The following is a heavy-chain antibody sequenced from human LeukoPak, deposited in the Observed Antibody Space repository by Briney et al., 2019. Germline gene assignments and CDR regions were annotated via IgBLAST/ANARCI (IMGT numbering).Heavy chain of an antibody. CDR2: IESSGDM. J-gene: IGHJ2*01. CDR1: GFTVSGNH. V-gene: IGHV3-66*01. CDR3: ASATYSRYWYFDP. Sequence: GGSLRLSCAASGFTVSGNHMSWVRQSPEKGLEWVAIIESSGDMVYANSVKGRFTISRDNSKNTVSLQLNSLRAEDMAMYYCASATYSRYWYFDPWGRGTLVTVSS. D-gene: IGHD1-26*01.